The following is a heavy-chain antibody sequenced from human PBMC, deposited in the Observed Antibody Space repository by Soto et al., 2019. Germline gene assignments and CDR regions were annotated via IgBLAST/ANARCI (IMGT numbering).Heavy chain of an antibody. CDR2: IFYSGHL. CDR3: AREGGGYRFDY. CDR1: GASFETYY. J-gene: IGHJ4*02. D-gene: IGHD1-26*01. Sequence: QVQLQESGPGLVKPSETLSLTCAVSGASFETYYWSWIRQPPGKGLEWIGHIFYSGHLKYNPSLKSRLTISVDPSKNQISLRPTSVTAADTAVYYCAREGGGYRFDYWGQGTLVTVSS. V-gene: IGHV4-59*01.